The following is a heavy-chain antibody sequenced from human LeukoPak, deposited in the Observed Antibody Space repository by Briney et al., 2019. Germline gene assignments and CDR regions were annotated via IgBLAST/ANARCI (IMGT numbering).Heavy chain of an antibody. D-gene: IGHD4-17*01. CDR2: IYHSGST. J-gene: IGHJ4*02. CDR3: ARASHDYGDYSHFDY. Sequence: SETLSLTCAVSGGSISSRNWWSWVRQPPGKGLEWSGEIYHSGSTNYNPSLKTRVTISVDKSKNQFSLKLSSVTAADKAVYYCARASHDYGDYSHFDYWGQGTLVTVSS. CDR1: GGSISSRNW. V-gene: IGHV4-4*02.